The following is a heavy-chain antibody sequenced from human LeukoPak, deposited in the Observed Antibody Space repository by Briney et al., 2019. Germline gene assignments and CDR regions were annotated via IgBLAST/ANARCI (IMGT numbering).Heavy chain of an antibody. CDR1: GGSISSYY. V-gene: IGHV4-59*08. J-gene: IGHJ4*02. CDR3: VRGDSEARLGY. Sequence: SETLSLTCTVSGGSISSYYWSWIRQPPGKGLEWIGYIYYSGSTNYNPSLKSRVTISVDTSKNQFSLKLNSVTAEDTAVYYCVRGDSEARLGYWGQGTLVTVSS. CDR2: IYYSGST. D-gene: IGHD6-6*01.